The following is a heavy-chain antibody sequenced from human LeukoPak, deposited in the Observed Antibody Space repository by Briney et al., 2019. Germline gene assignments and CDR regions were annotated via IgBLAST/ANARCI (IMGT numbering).Heavy chain of an antibody. Sequence: ASAKVSCKASGYTFTGYYMHWVRQAPGQGLEWMGWINPNSGGTNYAQKFQGRVAMTRDTSISTAYMELSRLRSDDTAVYYCARDGYNYALFDYWGQGTLVTVSS. CDR1: GYTFTGYY. CDR3: ARDGYNYALFDY. CDR2: INPNSGGT. V-gene: IGHV1-2*02. D-gene: IGHD5-24*01. J-gene: IGHJ4*02.